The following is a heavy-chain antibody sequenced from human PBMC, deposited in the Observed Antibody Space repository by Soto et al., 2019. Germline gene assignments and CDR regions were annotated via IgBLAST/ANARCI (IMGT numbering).Heavy chain of an antibody. Sequence: QVQLQESGPGLVKPSGTLSLTCAVSVGSISSTNWWSWVRQPPGKGLEWIGDISDSGDTNYNPSLKSRVIISIDKSKRQFSLKMNSVTAADTAVYYCARESSNKALDYWGQGTLVTVSS. J-gene: IGHJ4*02. CDR3: ARESSNKALDY. CDR1: VGSISSTNW. CDR2: ISDSGDT. V-gene: IGHV4-4*02.